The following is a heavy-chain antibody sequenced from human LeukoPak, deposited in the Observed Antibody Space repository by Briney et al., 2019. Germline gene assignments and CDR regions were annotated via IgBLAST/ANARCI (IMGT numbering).Heavy chain of an antibody. J-gene: IGHJ6*03. CDR2: ISDAGAHT. D-gene: IGHD3-10*01. CDR1: GFTFSNYW. Sequence: GGSLRLSCAASGFTFSNYWMHWVRQAPGKGLVWVSRISDAGAHTFYADSVKGRFAMSRDNAKNTLYLQMNSLRAEDTAVYYCARGRGMVRGVIFIPYYYMDVWGKGTTVTVSS. CDR3: ARGRGMVRGVIFIPYYYMDV. V-gene: IGHV3-74*01.